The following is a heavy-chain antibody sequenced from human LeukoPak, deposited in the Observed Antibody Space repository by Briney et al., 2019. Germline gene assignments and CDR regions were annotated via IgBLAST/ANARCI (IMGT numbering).Heavy chain of an antibody. D-gene: IGHD2-2*01. CDR1: GYPFTYYY. CDR3: ARANFLYCSSSTCLFDY. Sequence: ASVKVSFKASGYPFTYYYMHWVRPAPGQGFEWMGWINPNDGDTNYAQKFQGRVTMTRDTSISTAHMEVSRLRSDDTAVYYCARANFLYCSSSTCLFDYWGQGTLVTVSS. CDR2: INPNDGDT. V-gene: IGHV1-2*02. J-gene: IGHJ4*02.